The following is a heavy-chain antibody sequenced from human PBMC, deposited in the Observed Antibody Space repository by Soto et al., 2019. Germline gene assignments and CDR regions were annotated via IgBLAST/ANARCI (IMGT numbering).Heavy chain of an antibody. D-gene: IGHD3-22*01. Sequence: QLQLQESGPGLVKPSETPSLTCSVSGGSIRNNIYYWGWIRQPPGKGLEWIATVHYSGSTYYTPSLKSRVTISADTSNNQFSLRLNSVTAADTAVYYCARQHYYDSSGYYTWNWGQGTLVTVSS. J-gene: IGHJ4*02. V-gene: IGHV4-39*01. CDR3: ARQHYYDSSGYYTWN. CDR2: VHYSGST. CDR1: GGSIRNNIYY.